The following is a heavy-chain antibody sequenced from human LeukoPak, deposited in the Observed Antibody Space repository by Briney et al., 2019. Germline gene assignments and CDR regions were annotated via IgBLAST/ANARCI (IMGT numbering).Heavy chain of an antibody. D-gene: IGHD1-26*01. Sequence: PGGSLRLSCAASGFTFSSYWMHWVRQAPGKGLVWVSRINSDGSSTSYADSVKGRFTISRDNAKNTLYLQMNSLRAEDTAVYYCARGPYQSYSSSRGDYWGQGTPVTVSS. CDR1: GFTFSSYW. J-gene: IGHJ4*02. CDR3: ARGPYQSYSSSRGDY. V-gene: IGHV3-74*01. CDR2: INSDGSST.